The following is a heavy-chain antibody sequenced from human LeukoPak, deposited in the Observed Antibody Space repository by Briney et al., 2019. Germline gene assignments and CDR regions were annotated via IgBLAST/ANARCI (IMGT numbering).Heavy chain of an antibody. V-gene: IGHV3-15*01. CDR2: IYRSSNGETT. J-gene: IGHJ4*02. CDR3: TLRDDYFDY. CDR1: GITFSNAW. Sequence: GGSLRLSCAASGITFSNAWMTWVRQAPGKGLEWVGRIYRSSNGETTDYAAPVKGRFTISRDDSKNTLYLQMNSLKTEDTVVYYCTLRDDYFDYWGQGTLVTVSS.